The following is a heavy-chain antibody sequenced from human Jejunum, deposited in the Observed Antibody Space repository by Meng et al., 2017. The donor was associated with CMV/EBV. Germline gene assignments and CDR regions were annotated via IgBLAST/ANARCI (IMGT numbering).Heavy chain of an antibody. CDR2: INWNGGSV. Sequence: GFIFDDDAMHWVRQAPGKGLEWVSGINWNGGSVAYADSLKGRFTISRDNAQNSLYLQMNSLRADDTALYYCVKGLYATGWYAFDSWGRGALVTVSS. D-gene: IGHD6-19*01. V-gene: IGHV3-9*01. J-gene: IGHJ4*02. CDR1: GFIFDDDA. CDR3: VKGLYATGWYAFDS.